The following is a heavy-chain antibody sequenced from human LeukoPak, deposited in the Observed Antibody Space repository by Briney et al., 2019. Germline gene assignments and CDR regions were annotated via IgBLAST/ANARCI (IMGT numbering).Heavy chain of an antibody. V-gene: IGHV4-39*01. J-gene: IGHJ5*02. CDR2: VFYNGAT. Sequence: SETQSLTCIVSGVSISSSIYYCAWVRQPPGKGLEWIGTVFYNGATQYSPSLRSRVTISIDTSTNQFSLKLSSVTAADTAVYYCARHASNWFDPWGQGTLVTVSS. CDR3: ARHASNWFDP. CDR1: GVSISSSIYY.